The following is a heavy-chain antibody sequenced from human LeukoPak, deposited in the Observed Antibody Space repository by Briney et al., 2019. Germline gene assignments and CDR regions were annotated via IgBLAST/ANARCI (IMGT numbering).Heavy chain of an antibody. J-gene: IGHJ5*02. CDR1: GWSFNDYY. V-gene: IGHV4-34*01. D-gene: IGHD2-2*01. Sequence: SETLSLTCAVYGWSFNDYYWNWIRQPPGKGLEWIGEINARGDTNYNPSLKSRVTISVDTSKKQFSLRLTSMIAADTALYYCARGQVPAARGYNWFDPWGQGALVTVSS. CDR2: INARGDT. CDR3: ARGQVPAARGYNWFDP.